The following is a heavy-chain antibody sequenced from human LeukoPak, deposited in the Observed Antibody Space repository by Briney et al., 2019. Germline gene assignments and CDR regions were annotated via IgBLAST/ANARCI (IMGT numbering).Heavy chain of an antibody. D-gene: IGHD2-15*01. CDR1: GYTFTGYY. CDR3: ARGYCSGGSCQRVRFDP. J-gene: IGHJ5*02. Sequence: ASVKVSCKASGYTFTGYYMHWVRQAPGQGLEWMGWINPNSGGTNYAQKFQGRVTMTRDTSTSTVYMELSSLRSEDTAVYYCARGYCSGGSCQRVRFDPWGQGTLVTVSS. V-gene: IGHV1-2*02. CDR2: INPNSGGT.